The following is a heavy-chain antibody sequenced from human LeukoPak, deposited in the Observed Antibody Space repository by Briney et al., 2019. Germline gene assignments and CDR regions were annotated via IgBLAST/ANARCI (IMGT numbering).Heavy chain of an antibody. Sequence: HPGGSLRLSCAASGFTFSSYWMHWLRQAPGKGLVWVSRINSDGSSTSYADSVKGRFTISRDNAKNTLYLQMNSLRAEDTAVYYCAIARDRAIFGVVSTPINYYYYYMDVWGKGTTVTVSS. D-gene: IGHD3-3*01. V-gene: IGHV3-74*01. CDR2: INSDGSST. J-gene: IGHJ6*03. CDR1: GFTFSSYW. CDR3: AIARDRAIFGVVSTPINYYYYYMDV.